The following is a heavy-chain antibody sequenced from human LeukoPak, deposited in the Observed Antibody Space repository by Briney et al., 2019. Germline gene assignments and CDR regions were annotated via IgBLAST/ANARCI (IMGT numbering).Heavy chain of an antibody. CDR2: VSSSSNNI. J-gene: IGHJ5*02. Sequence: GGALRLSCAASGFTFSNYDMNWVRQAPGKGVEWVSSVSSSSNNIYYADSVKGRFTISRDNAKHSLFLQMNSLRAEDTAVYYCARADYSSSSRFDPWGQGTLVTVSS. D-gene: IGHD6-6*01. V-gene: IGHV3-21*01. CDR3: ARADYSSSSRFDP. CDR1: GFTFSNYD.